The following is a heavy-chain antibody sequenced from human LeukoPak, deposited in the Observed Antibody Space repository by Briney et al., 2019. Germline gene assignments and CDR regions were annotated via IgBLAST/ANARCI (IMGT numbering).Heavy chain of an antibody. J-gene: IGHJ4*02. D-gene: IGHD3-16*01. Sequence: PGGSLRLSCAASGFTFSSYAMSWVRQAPGKGLEWVSSISGSGNSVKGRFTISRDNAESSLFLDMKRLRVEDTAVYYCTRGLMPPAYWGQGILVTVSS. CDR1: GFTFSSYA. CDR3: TRGLMPPAY. CDR2: ISGSG. V-gene: IGHV3-23*01.